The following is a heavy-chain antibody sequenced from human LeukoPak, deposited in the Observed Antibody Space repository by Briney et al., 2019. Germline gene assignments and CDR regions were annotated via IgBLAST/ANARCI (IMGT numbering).Heavy chain of an antibody. J-gene: IGHJ4*02. D-gene: IGHD3-22*01. CDR3: ARRDYDSSGYYYGSFDS. V-gene: IGHV1-46*01. Sequence: ASVKVSCKASGYTFTSYYMHWVRQAPGQGLEWMGIINPSGGSTSYAQKFQGRVTMTRDMSTSTVYMELSSLRSEDTAVYYCARRDYDSSGYYYGSFDSWGQGTLVTVSS. CDR2: INPSGGST. CDR1: GYTFTSYY.